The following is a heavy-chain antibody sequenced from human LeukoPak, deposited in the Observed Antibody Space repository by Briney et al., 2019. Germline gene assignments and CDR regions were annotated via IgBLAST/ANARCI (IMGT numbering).Heavy chain of an antibody. CDR1: GYTFTGCY. CDR2: IDPNSGGT. V-gene: IGHV1-2*02. Sequence: ASVKVSCKASGYTFTGCYMHWVRQAPGQGLEWMGWIDPNSGGTNYAQKFQGRVTMTRDTSISSAYMDLSRLRYDDTAVYYCARQKAAAGHFDYWGQGTLVTVSS. CDR3: ARQKAAAGHFDY. D-gene: IGHD6-13*01. J-gene: IGHJ4*02.